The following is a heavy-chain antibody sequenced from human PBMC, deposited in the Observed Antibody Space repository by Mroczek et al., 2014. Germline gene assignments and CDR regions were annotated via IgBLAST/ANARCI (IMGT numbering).Heavy chain of an antibody. V-gene: IGHV3-9*01. J-gene: IGHJ5*02. Sequence: VQLVQSGGGLVQPGRSLRLSCAASGFTFDDYAMHWVRQAPGKGLEWVSGISWNSGSIGYADSVKGRFTISRDNAKNSLYLQMNSLRAEDTALYYCAKGARITIFGVVDNWFDPWGQGTLVTVSS. CDR3: AKGARITIFGVVDNWFDP. D-gene: IGHD3-3*01. CDR1: GFTFDDYA. CDR2: ISWNSGSI.